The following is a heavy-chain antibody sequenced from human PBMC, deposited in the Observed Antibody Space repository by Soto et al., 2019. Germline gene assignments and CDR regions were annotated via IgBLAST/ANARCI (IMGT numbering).Heavy chain of an antibody. V-gene: IGHV5-51*01. D-gene: IGHD1-1*01. J-gene: IGHJ6*02. Sequence: XESLRISCKGSGYSFTYYWIALVRQMPGKGLEWMGIIYPGDSDTRYSPSFQGQVTISADKSISTAHLQWSSLKASDTAVYYCAAAYNSGKSMDVWGQGTTVTVSS. CDR3: AAAYNSGKSMDV. CDR2: IYPGDSDT. CDR1: GYSFTYYW.